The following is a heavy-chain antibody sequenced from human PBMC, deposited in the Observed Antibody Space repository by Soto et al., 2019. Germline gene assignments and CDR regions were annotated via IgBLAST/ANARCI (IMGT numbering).Heavy chain of an antibody. J-gene: IGHJ4*02. CDR1: GFSFRDYG. D-gene: IGHD4-17*01. V-gene: IGHV3-23*01. CDR3: AKEYGYCDSLHFDY. Sequence: EVQLLEAGGGLVQPGGSLRLSCAASGFSFRDYGMSWVRQAPGKGLEWLSAIIGIGDKAYYADSVRGRFTISRDNSKNTLYQQLNDLGADDKAIYFCAKEYGYCDSLHFDYWGQGAVLTLSS. CDR2: IIGIGDKA.